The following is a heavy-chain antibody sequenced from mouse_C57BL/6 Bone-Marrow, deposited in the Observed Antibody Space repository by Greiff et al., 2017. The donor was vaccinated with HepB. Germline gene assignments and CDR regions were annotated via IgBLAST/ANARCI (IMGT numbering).Heavy chain of an antibody. Sequence: QVQLQQPGAELVKPGASVKVSCKASGYTFTSYWMHWVKQRPGQGLEWIGRLHPSDSDTNYNQKLKGKATLTVDKSSSTAYMQLSSLTSEDSAVYYCAPLLCPFAYWGQGTLVTVSA. D-gene: IGHD2-10*01. CDR1: GYTFTSYW. CDR3: APLLCPFAY. J-gene: IGHJ3*01. CDR2: LHPSDSDT. V-gene: IGHV1-74*01.